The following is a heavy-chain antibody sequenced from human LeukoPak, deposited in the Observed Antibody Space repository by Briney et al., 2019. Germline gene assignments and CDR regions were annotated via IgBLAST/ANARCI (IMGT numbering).Heavy chain of an antibody. CDR1: GDSVSSNSAA. CDR2: TYYRSKWYN. D-gene: IGHD3-10*01. V-gene: IGHV6-1*01. J-gene: IGHJ5*02. CDR3: ARGLIGTMVRGAMYNWFDP. Sequence: KPSQTLSLTCAISGDSVSSNSAAWNWIRQSPSRGLEWLGRTYYRSKWYNDYAVSVKSRITITPDTSKNQFSLQLNSVTPEDTAVYYCARGLIGTMVRGAMYNWFDPWGQGTLVTVSS.